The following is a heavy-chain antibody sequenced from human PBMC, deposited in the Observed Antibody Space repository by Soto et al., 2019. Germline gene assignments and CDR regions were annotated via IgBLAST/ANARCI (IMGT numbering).Heavy chain of an antibody. CDR2: IKSKTDGGTT. J-gene: IGHJ6*02. D-gene: IGHD2-2*01. V-gene: IGHV3-15*07. CDR1: GFTFSNAC. CDR3: TTTPDIVVVPAEPYLSYYYYYYGMDV. Sequence: EVQLVESGGGLVKPGGSLRLSRAASGFTFSNACMNWVRQAPGKGLEWVGRIKSKTDGGTTDYAAPVKGRFTISRDDSKNTLYLQMNSLKTEDTAVYYCTTTPDIVVVPAEPYLSYYYYYYGMDVWGQGTTVTVSS.